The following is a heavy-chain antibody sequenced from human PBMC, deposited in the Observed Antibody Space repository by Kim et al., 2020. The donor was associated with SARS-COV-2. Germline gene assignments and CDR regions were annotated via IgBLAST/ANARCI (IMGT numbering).Heavy chain of an antibody. CDR1: GFTFSSYG. D-gene: IGHD2-15*01. V-gene: IGHV3-30*18. Sequence: GGSLRLSCAASGFTFSSYGMHWVRQAPGKGLEWVAVISYDGSNKYYADSVKGRFTISRDNSKNTLYLQMNSLRAEDTAVYYCAKDGGTVVTEHDAEYFQHWGQGTLVTVYS. CDR2: ISYDGSNK. J-gene: IGHJ1*01. CDR3: AKDGGTVVTEHDAEYFQH.